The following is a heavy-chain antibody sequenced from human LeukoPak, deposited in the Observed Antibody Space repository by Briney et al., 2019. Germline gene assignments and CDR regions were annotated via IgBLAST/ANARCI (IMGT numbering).Heavy chain of an antibody. D-gene: IGHD3-10*01. J-gene: IGHJ4*02. CDR1: GFTVSSNY. V-gene: IGHV4-39*01. CDR3: ARHYYYGSGSYLYYFDY. CDR2: IYYSGST. Sequence: GSLRLSCAASGFTVSSNYMSWVRQPPGKGLEWIGSIYYSGSTYYNPSLKSRVTISVDTSKNQFSLKLSSVTAADTAVYYCARHYYYGSGSYLYYFDYWGQGTLVTVSS.